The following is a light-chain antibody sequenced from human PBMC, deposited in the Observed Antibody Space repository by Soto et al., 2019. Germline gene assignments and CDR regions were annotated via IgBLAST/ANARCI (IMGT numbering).Light chain of an antibody. CDR2: EVS. V-gene: IGLV2-14*01. J-gene: IGLJ1*01. CDR1: SSDVGGYNY. Sequence: QSALTQPASVSGSPGQAITISCTGTSSDVGGYNYVSWYQQHPGKAPKLVIYEVSNRPSGVSNRFSGYKSGNTASLTISGRQAEDEADYYCSSYTSSSTLEVCGTGTKVTVL. CDR3: SSYTSSSTLEV.